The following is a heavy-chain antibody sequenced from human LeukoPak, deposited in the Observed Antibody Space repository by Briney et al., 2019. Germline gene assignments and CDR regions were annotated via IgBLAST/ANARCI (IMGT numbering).Heavy chain of an antibody. CDR1: GFTVSSNY. V-gene: IGHV3-53*01. CDR2: IYSGGST. D-gene: IGHD3-22*01. J-gene: IGHJ4*02. Sequence: GGSLRLSCAASGFTVSSNYMSWVRQAPGKGLEWVSVIYSGGSTYYADSVKGRFTISRDNSKNTLRLQMNSLRAEDTAVYYCARDSDSSGYYSYWGQGTLVTVSS. CDR3: ARDSDSSGYYSY.